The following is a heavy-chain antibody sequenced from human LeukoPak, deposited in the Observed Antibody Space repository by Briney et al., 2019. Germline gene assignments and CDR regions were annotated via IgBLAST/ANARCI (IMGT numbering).Heavy chain of an antibody. J-gene: IGHJ5*02. Sequence: GGSLRLSCAASGFTFSSYAMSWVRQAPGKGLEWVSAISGSGGSTYYADSVKGRFTISRDNSKNTLYLQMNSLRAEDTAVYYCAALTMVRGVIGPWGQGTLVTVSS. CDR3: AALTMVRGVIGP. CDR2: ISGSGGST. CDR1: GFTFSSYA. V-gene: IGHV3-23*01. D-gene: IGHD3-10*01.